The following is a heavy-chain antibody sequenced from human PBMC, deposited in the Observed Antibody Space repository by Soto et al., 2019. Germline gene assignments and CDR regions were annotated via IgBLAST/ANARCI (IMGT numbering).Heavy chain of an antibody. J-gene: IGHJ4*02. CDR1: GDSISRFY. D-gene: IGHD6-19*01. CDR3: ARDDSTGGFDF. V-gene: IGHV4-59*01. CDR2: ISYSGST. Sequence: SETLSLTCTVSGDSISRFYWSWIRQPLGKGLEWLGYISYSGSTNYSPALRSRVTISADTSKNQFSLKLNAVTAADTAVYYCARDDSTGGFDFWGQGALVTVSS.